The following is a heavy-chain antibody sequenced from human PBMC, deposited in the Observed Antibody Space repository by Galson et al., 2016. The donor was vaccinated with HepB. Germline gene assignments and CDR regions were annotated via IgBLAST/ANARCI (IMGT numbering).Heavy chain of an antibody. V-gene: IGHV1-18*01. J-gene: IGHJ4*02. CDR1: GYTFTSHA. Sequence: SVKVSCKASGYTFTSHAMHWVRQAPGQGLEWLGWISANSGNTIYTQKFQDRVTMTRDTSASTVYMDLRSLRSDDTAVYYCARDVQSRFDYWGQGTLVTVSS. D-gene: IGHD4-11*01. CDR2: ISANSGNT. CDR3: ARDVQSRFDY.